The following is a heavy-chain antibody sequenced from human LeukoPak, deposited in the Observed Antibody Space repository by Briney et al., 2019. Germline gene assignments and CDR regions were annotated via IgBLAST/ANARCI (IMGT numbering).Heavy chain of an antibody. CDR3: ARGGRWLPDY. J-gene: IGHJ4*02. Sequence: GGSLRLTCAASGFTFSSYSMNWVHQAPGKGLEWVSSISSSSSYIYYADSVKGRFTISRDNAKNSLYLQMNSLRAEDTAVYYCARGGRWLPDYWGQGTLVTVSS. CDR2: ISSSSSYI. V-gene: IGHV3-21*01. CDR1: GFTFSSYS. D-gene: IGHD5-24*01.